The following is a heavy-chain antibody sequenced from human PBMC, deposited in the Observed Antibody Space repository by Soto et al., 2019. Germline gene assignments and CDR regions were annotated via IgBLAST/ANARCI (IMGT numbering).Heavy chain of an antibody. CDR1: GFTFTNYW. CDR3: TTVFEW. CDR2: IDGVGTGT. V-gene: IGHV3-74*01. D-gene: IGHD3-9*01. Sequence: PGGSLRLSCAASGFTFTNYWMHWVRQVPGKGLVWVSRIDGVGTGTSYSDSVRGRFTISRDNAENMLYLQMNSLRAEDTAVYYCTTVFEWWRQGTLVTVSS. J-gene: IGHJ4*02.